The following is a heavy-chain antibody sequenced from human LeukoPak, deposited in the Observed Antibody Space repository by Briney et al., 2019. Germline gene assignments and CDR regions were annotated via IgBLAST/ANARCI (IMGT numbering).Heavy chain of an antibody. CDR2: IRYDGTIK. D-gene: IGHD3-9*01. Sequence: GGSLRLSCAASGFTFSSSGMHWVRQAPGRGLEWVAFIRYDGTIKYYADSVRGRFTISRDNFENTLYLQMNSLRAEDTAVYYCASARMDVLRYFDSHQAFDYWGQGTLVTVSS. CDR1: GFTFSSSG. J-gene: IGHJ4*02. CDR3: ASARMDVLRYFDSHQAFDY. V-gene: IGHV3-30*02.